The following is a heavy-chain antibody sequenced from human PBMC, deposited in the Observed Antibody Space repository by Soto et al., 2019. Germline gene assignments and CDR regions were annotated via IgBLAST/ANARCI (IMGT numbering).Heavy chain of an antibody. Sequence: SETLSLTCSVSGDSISTVDYFWAWIRQPPGQALEYIGYIYKSTTTYYNPSFESRVAIPLDTSKSQFSLNVTSVTAADTAVYFCARGRYCLTGRCFPNWFDPWGQGTLVT. D-gene: IGHD2-15*01. J-gene: IGHJ5*02. CDR3: ARGRYCLTGRCFPNWFDP. V-gene: IGHV4-30-4*01. CDR2: IYKSTTT. CDR1: GDSISTVDYF.